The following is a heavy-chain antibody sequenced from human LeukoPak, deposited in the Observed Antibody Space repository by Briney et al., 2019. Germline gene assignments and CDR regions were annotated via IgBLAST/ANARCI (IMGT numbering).Heavy chain of an antibody. CDR3: ARANPVLMVSKYFQH. D-gene: IGHD2-8*01. J-gene: IGHJ1*01. Sequence: WGSLRLSCAASGFSFSTSWMHWVRQAPGKGLVWVSRINSESSSIYADSVKGRFTISRDNAKNTLYLQMNSLRAEDTAVYYCARANPVLMVSKYFQHWGQGTLVTVSS. CDR1: GFSFSTSW. CDR2: INSESSS. V-gene: IGHV3-74*01.